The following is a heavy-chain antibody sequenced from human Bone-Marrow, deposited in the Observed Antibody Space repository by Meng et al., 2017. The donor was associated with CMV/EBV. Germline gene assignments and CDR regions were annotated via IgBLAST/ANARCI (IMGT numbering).Heavy chain of an antibody. CDR2: ISWNSGSI. D-gene: IGHD6-25*01. CDR3: APECSSAVLP. J-gene: IGHJ5*02. CDR1: GFTFDDYA. V-gene: IGHV3-9*01. Sequence: SLKISCAASGFTFDDYAMHWVRQAPGKGLEWVSGISWNSGSIGYADSVKGRFTISRDKSKNTLYLQMHSLRAEDTAVYYCAPECSSAVLPWGQGTLVTVSS.